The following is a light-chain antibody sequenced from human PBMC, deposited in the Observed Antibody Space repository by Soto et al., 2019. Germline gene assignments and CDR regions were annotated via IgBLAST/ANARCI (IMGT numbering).Light chain of an antibody. CDR1: QSISSW. Sequence: IQITQSPSTLSASVGDRVTITCRASQSISSWLALYQQKPGKAPNLLIYDASALESGVPSRFSGSGSGTEFTLTIGSLQPDDFATYYCQQYNSYSQTFGQGTKVDIK. J-gene: IGKJ1*01. CDR2: DAS. CDR3: QQYNSYSQT. V-gene: IGKV1-5*01.